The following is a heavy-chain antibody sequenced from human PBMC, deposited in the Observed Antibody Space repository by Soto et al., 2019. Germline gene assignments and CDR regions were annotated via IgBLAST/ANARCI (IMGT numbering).Heavy chain of an antibody. CDR1: GLTFSSYA. Sequence: GGSLRLSCAASGLTFSSYAMNWVRQAPGKGLEWVSGISGNGVSTYYADSVKGRFTISRDNSKNTLYLQMNSLRAEDTAVYYCAKAWDWGHRHFDYWGQGTLVTVS. J-gene: IGHJ4*02. D-gene: IGHD3-16*01. CDR3: AKAWDWGHRHFDY. CDR2: ISGNGVST. V-gene: IGHV3-23*01.